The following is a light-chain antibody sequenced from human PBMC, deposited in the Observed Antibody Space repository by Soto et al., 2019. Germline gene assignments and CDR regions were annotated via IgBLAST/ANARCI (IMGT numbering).Light chain of an antibody. J-gene: IGKJ2*03. Sequence: EIVMTQSPATLSVSPGQRATLSCRASQSVGSGLAWYQQKPGKAPRVLIYGASTTASGVPSRFRGSGSGTEFTLTISSLQSEDSAVYYCKQYNNCYSFRQGTKLEIK. CDR1: QSVGSG. CDR2: GAS. V-gene: IGKV3-15*01. CDR3: KQYNNCYS.